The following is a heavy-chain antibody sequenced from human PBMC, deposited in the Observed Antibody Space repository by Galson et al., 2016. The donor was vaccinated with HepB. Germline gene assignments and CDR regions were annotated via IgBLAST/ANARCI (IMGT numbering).Heavy chain of an antibody. D-gene: IGHD2-2*01. Sequence: SLRLSCAASGFRFSNYGMHWVRLAPGKGLEWVAVISYDGSKTYYADSVKGRFTISRDFSKNTQYLQMNTLRPEDTAVYYCAKDPLLYSTNWFYFDYWGQGTLVTVSS. CDR1: GFRFSNYG. J-gene: IGHJ4*02. V-gene: IGHV3-30*18. CDR2: ISYDGSKT. CDR3: AKDPLLYSTNWFYFDY.